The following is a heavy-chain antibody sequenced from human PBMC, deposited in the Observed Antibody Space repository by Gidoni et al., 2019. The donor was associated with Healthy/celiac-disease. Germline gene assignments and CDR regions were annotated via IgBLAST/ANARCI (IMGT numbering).Heavy chain of an antibody. J-gene: IGHJ5*02. CDR2: IYYSGST. V-gene: IGHV4-39*07. CDR1: GGPISNSNYC. CDR3: VRLISSAFNWFDP. Sequence: LQLQESGPGLVKPSETLSLTCTVSGGPISNSNYCWGWIRQPPGKGLEWIGSIYYSGSTYYNPSRKSRVTMSVDTSKNQFSLKLSSVTAADTAMYYCVRLISSAFNWFDPWGQGTLVTVSS. D-gene: IGHD6-25*01.